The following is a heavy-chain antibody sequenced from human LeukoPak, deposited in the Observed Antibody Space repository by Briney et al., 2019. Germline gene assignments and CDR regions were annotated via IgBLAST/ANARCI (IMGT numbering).Heavy chain of an antibody. Sequence: SETLSLTCSVSGDSISSYYWSWIRQPPGKGLEWIGYIYYSGSTNYNPSLKSRVTISVDTSKNQFSLKLSSVTAADTAVYYCARHPEMMATTLYYFDYWGQGTLVTVSS. CDR1: GDSISSYY. CDR3: ARHPEMMATTLYYFDY. J-gene: IGHJ4*02. V-gene: IGHV4-59*08. D-gene: IGHD5-24*01. CDR2: IYYSGST.